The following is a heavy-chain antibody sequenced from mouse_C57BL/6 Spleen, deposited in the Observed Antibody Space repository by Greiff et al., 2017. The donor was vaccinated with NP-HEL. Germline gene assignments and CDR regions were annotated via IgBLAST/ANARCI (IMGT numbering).Heavy chain of an antibody. D-gene: IGHD2-4*01. CDR3: ARHNYDYDESDV. CDR1: GFTFSSYG. Sequence: EVHLVESGGDLVKPGGSLKLSCAASGFTFSSYGMSWVRQTPDKRLEWVATISSGGSYTYYPDSVKGRFTISRDNAKNTLYLQMSSLKSEDTAMYYCARHNYDYDESDVWGTGTAVTVSS. V-gene: IGHV5-6*01. CDR2: ISSGGSYT. J-gene: IGHJ1*03.